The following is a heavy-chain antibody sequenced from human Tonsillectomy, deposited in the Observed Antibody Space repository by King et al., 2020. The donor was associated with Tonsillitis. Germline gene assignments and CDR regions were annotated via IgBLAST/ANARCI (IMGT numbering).Heavy chain of an antibody. V-gene: IGHV4-39*07. CDR2: LYYSGST. CDR1: GGSISSNNYY. D-gene: IGHD3-10*01. Sequence: LQLQESGPGLVKPSETLSLTCSVSGGSISSNNYYWGWIRQPPGKGLEWIGSLYYSGSTYYNPSLKSRVTMSVDTSHNQFSLKLSSVTAADTAVYYCARMYYYGSGSYKQFDYWGQGTLVTVSS. CDR3: ARMYYYGSGSYKQFDY. J-gene: IGHJ4*02.